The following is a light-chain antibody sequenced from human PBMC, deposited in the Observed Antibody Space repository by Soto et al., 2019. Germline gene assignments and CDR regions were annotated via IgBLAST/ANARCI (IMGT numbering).Light chain of an antibody. V-gene: IGLV2-14*01. J-gene: IGLJ1*01. CDR2: DVY. CDR1: SSDVGGYDF. CDR3: SSYSTTDTLYV. Sequence: QSALTQPASVSGSPGQSITISCTGSSSDVGGYDFVSWYQQYPGKAPKLMIYDVYNRPLGVSDRFSGSRAGNMASLTISGLQAEDEADYYCSSYSTTDTLYVFGTGTKLTVL.